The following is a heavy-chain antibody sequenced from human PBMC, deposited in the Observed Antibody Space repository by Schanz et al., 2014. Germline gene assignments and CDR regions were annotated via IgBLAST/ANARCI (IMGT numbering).Heavy chain of an antibody. CDR3: ARARFTGYYMDV. D-gene: IGHD3-9*01. CDR1: GGSIRRYY. J-gene: IGHJ6*02. V-gene: IGHV4-59*01. Sequence: QVQLQESGPGLVQPSETLSLTCTVSGGSIRRYYWSWIRQPPGKGLEWMGYIYSLGSVDYNPSLNSRVTMSVDTSKNQFSLKLSSVTAADTAVYYCARARFTGYYMDVWGQGTAVTVSS. CDR2: IYSLGSV.